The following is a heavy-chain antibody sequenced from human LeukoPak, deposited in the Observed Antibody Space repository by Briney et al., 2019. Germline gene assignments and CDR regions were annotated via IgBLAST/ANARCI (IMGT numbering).Heavy chain of an antibody. J-gene: IGHJ3*02. CDR3: ARVYYDILTGYSDYHDAFDI. CDR1: GGSISSYY. CDR2: IYYSGST. Sequence: SEALSLTCTVSGGSISSYYCSWIRQPPGKGLEWVGYIYYSGSTNYNPSLKSRVTISVDTSKNQFSLKLSSVTAADTAVYYCARVYYDILTGYSDYHDAFDIWGQGTMVTVSS. V-gene: IGHV4-59*01. D-gene: IGHD3-9*01.